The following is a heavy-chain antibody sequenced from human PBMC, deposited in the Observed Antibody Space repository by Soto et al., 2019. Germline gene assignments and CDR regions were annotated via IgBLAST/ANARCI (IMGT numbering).Heavy chain of an antibody. CDR2: IIPILGIA. CDR3: TRDRDSGWFDP. D-gene: IGHD3-10*01. J-gene: IGHJ5*02. CDR1: GGTFSSYT. Sequence: QVQLVQSGAEVKKPGSSVKVSCKASGGTFSSYTISWVRQAPGQGLEWMGRIIPILGIANYAQKFQGRVTITADKSTSTAYMELSSLRSEDTAVYYCTRDRDSGWFDPWGQGTLVTVSS. V-gene: IGHV1-69*08.